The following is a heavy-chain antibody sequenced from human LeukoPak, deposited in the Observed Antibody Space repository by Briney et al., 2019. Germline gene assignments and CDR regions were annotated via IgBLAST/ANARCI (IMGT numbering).Heavy chain of an antibody. CDR3: ARTAARRFDH. CDR2: INPTGGST. J-gene: IGHJ4*02. V-gene: IGHV1-46*01. CDR1: GYTFLSYF. D-gene: IGHD6-6*01. Sequence: GASVKVSCKASGYTFLSYFMHWVRQAPGQGLEWMGIINPTGGSTTYAQKFQGRVTMTRDTSTSTVYMELSSLRSDDTAVYYCARTAARRFDHWGQGTLVTVSS.